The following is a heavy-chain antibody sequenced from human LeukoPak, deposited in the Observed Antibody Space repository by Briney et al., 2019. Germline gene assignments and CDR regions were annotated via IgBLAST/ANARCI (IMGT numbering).Heavy chain of an antibody. V-gene: IGHV1-69*06. J-gene: IGHJ6*03. Sequence: ASVKVSCKASGGTFSSYAISWVRQAPGQGLEWMGGIIPIFGTANYAQKFQGRVTITADKSTSTAYMELSSLRSEDTAVYYCARESMVRGVIKYYYMDVWGKGTTVTVSS. CDR2: IIPIFGTA. CDR1: GGTFSSYA. D-gene: IGHD3-10*01. CDR3: ARESMVRGVIKYYYMDV.